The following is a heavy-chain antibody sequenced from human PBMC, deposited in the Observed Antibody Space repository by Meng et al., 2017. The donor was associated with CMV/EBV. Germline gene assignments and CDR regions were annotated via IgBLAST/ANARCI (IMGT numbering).Heavy chain of an antibody. CDR3: AKDMREQLGPAINY. V-gene: IGHV3-9*01. D-gene: IGHD6-6*01. CDR1: GFTFDDYA. J-gene: IGHJ4*02. CDR2: ISWNSGSI. Sequence: LSLTCAASGFTFDDYAMHWVRQAPGKGLEWVSGISWNSGSIGYADSAKGRFTISRDNAKNSLYLQMNSLRAEDTALYYCAKDMREQLGPAINYRGQGTLVTVSS.